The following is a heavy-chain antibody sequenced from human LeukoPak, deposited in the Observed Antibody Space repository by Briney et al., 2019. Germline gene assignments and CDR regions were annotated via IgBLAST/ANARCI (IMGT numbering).Heavy chain of an antibody. Sequence: GGSLRLSCAASGFTFSSYALSWVRQAPGKGLEWVSAISGSGSSTYYADSVKGRFTISRDNSKNTLYLQMNSLRAGDTAVYYCAKFRDTAMVTFFDYWGQGTLVTVS. D-gene: IGHD5-18*01. CDR3: AKFRDTAMVTFFDY. CDR1: GFTFSSYA. J-gene: IGHJ4*02. V-gene: IGHV3-23*01. CDR2: ISGSGSST.